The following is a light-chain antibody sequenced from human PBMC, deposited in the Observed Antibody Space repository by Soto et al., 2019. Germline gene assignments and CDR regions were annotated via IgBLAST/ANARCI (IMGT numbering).Light chain of an antibody. CDR2: DVN. CDR3: NSYTTSSSSYV. J-gene: IGLJ1*01. CDR1: SSDVGAYNY. V-gene: IGLV2-14*01. Sequence: QLVLTQPASVSGSPGQSITISCTGTSSDVGAYNYVSWYQQHPGKAPKLMIYDVNNRPSGVSDRFSGSKSGNTASLTISGLRAEDEADYYCNSYTTSSSSYVFGTGTKLTVL.